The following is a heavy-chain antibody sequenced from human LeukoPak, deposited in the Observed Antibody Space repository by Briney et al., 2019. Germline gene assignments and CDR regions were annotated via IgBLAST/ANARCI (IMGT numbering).Heavy chain of an antibody. J-gene: IGHJ4*02. V-gene: IGHV3-48*03. Sequence: PGGSLRLSCAASGFTFSSFEMNWVRQAPGKGLEWVSYIGSSGSTIDYADSVKGRFTISRDNAKNSLYLQMNSLRAEDTAVYYCARNSYWREFDYWGRGTLVTVSS. CDR3: ARNSYWREFDY. D-gene: IGHD2-8*02. CDR2: IGSSGSTI. CDR1: GFTFSSFE.